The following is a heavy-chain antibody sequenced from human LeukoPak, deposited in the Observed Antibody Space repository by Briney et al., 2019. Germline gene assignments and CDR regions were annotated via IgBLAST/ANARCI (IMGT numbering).Heavy chain of an antibody. CDR3: AREDIRLDYFDY. D-gene: IGHD6-19*01. J-gene: IGHJ4*02. CDR2: ISGSGVTM. V-gene: IGHV3-48*03. Sequence: GGSLRVSCAASGFTFSRYEMNWVRQAPGRGLEWVSYISGSGVTMYYADSVKGRFTISRDDAKNSLYLQMNSLRAEDTAVYYCAREDIRLDYFDYWGQGTLVTVSS. CDR1: GFTFSRYE.